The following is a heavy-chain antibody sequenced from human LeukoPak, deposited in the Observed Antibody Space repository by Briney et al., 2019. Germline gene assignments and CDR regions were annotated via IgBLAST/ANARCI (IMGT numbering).Heavy chain of an antibody. V-gene: IGHV3-23*01. J-gene: IGHJ4*02. CDR3: ARSYDTSGYWLLGY. D-gene: IGHD3-22*01. CDR1: GFTFSTYA. CDR2: ISGAGGTT. Sequence: GGSLRLSCVASGFTFSTYAMSWVRQTPGKGLEWVSAISGAGGTTYYADSVKSRFTISRDNSKNTLYLQMNSLRAEDTAMYYCARSYDTSGYWLLGYWGQGTLVTVSS.